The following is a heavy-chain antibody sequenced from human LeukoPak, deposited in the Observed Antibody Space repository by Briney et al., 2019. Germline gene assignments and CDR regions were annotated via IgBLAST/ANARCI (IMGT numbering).Heavy chain of an antibody. V-gene: IGHV3-30*02. J-gene: IGHJ4*02. D-gene: IGHD1-1*01. CDR3: AKDLKRGQSNEYFDY. CDR2: IRFDGSNT. Sequence: GGSLRLSCATSGFNFNSYGMHWVRQAPGKGLEWVAFIRFDGSNTYYADSVKGRFTISRDNSKNTLYLQMNSLRAEDTAVYYCAKDLKRGQSNEYFDYWGQGTLVTVSS. CDR1: GFNFNSYG.